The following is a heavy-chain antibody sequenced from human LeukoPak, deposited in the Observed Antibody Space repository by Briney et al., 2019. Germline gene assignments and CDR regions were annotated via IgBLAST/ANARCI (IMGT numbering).Heavy chain of an antibody. V-gene: IGHV3-30-3*01. CDR1: GFTFSSYA. J-gene: IGHJ4*02. Sequence: PGRSLRLSCAASGFTFSSYAMHWVRQAPGKGLEWVAVISYDGSNKYYADSVKGRFTISRDNSKNTLYLQMNSLRAEDTAVYYCASSRDWGQGTLVTVSS. CDR2: ISYDGSNK. CDR3: ASSRD.